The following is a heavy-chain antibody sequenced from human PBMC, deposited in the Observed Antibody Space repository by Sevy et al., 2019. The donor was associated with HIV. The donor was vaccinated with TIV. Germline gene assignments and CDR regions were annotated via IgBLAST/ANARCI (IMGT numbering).Heavy chain of an antibody. CDR2: ISTSSSYI. CDR3: ARISCTNGVCFQGYYYYAMDV. Sequence: GGSLRLSCVASGFTFSSYSMNWVRQAPGKVLEWVSSISTSSSYIYCADSVKGRFTISRDNAKNSLYLQMNSLRAEDKAVYYCARISCTNGVCFQGYYYYAMDVWGQGTTVTVSS. V-gene: IGHV3-21*01. J-gene: IGHJ6*02. D-gene: IGHD2-8*01. CDR1: GFTFSSYS.